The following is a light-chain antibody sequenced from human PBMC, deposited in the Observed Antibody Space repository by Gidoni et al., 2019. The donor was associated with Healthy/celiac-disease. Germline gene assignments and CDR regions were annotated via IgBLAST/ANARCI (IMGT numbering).Light chain of an antibody. J-gene: IGKJ1*01. Sequence: DIVMTQPPDSLPVSLGERATINCKSSQSVLYSSNNKNYLAWYQQKPGQPPKLLIYWASTRESGVPDRFSGSGSGTDFTLTISSLQAEDVAVYYCQQYYSTPQTFGQGTKVEIK. V-gene: IGKV4-1*01. CDR3: QQYYSTPQT. CDR2: WAS. CDR1: QSVLYSSNNKNY.